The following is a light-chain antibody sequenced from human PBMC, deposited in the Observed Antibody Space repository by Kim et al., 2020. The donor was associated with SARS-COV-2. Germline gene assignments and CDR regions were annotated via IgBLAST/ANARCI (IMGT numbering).Light chain of an antibody. V-gene: IGLV2-8*01. J-gene: IGLJ1*01. CDR1: SSDVGDYNY. Sequence: GHSVTISCSGTSSDVGDYNYVSWYQQHPGKAPKLIIYGVYKRPSGVPDRFSGSKSGNTASLTVSGLQTDDEADYYCSSYAGNNNFVFGTGTKVTVL. CDR3: SSYAGNNNFV. CDR2: GVY.